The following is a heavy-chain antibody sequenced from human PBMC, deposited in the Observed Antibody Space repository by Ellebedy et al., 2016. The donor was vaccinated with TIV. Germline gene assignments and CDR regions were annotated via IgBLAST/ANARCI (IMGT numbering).Heavy chain of an antibody. CDR3: AKHGVGGATDY. Sequence: GESLKISCAASGFPVGSHFMSWVRQAPGRGPECVSIIYSTGTTDYADSVRGRFTISRDSAENTLYLQMNSLRAEDTAVYYCAKHGVGGATDYWGQGTLVTVSS. J-gene: IGHJ4*02. D-gene: IGHD1-26*01. V-gene: IGHV3-66*02. CDR1: GFPVGSHF. CDR2: IYSTGTT.